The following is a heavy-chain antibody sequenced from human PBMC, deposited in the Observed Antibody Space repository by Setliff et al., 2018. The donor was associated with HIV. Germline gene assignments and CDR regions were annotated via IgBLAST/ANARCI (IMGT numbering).Heavy chain of an antibody. V-gene: IGHV4-4*02. Sequence: SETLSLTCAVSGGSISSSNWWSWVRQPPGKGLEWIGEIYHSGSANYNPSLQSRVTISLDTSNNQFSLKLTSVTAADTAMYYCASFFVTTVTNQDYWGQGTPVTVSS. J-gene: IGHJ4*02. D-gene: IGHD4-17*01. CDR1: GGSISSSNW. CDR2: IYHSGSA. CDR3: ASFFVTTVTNQDY.